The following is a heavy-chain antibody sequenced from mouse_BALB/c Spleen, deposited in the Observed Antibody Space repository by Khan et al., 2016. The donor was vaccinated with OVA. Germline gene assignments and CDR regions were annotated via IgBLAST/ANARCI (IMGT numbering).Heavy chain of an antibody. CDR3: TREIYSSKYGWFAY. Sequence: EVELVESGGGLVRPGGSLKLSCAASGFTFNIYAMSWVRQSPEKRLEWVASISSGYSTYYPDSVKGRFTISRDNARNILYQQMSSLRSEDTAMYYGTREIYSSKYGWFAYWGLGTLVTVSA. CDR1: GFTFNIYA. J-gene: IGHJ3*01. V-gene: IGHV5-6-5*01. D-gene: IGHD1-1*01. CDR2: ISSGYST.